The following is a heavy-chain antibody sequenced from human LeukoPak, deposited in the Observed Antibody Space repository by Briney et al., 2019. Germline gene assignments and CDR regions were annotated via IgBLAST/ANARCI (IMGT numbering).Heavy chain of an antibody. CDR3: GRAYDFSRH. V-gene: IGHV3-66*01. Sequence: GGSLRLSCAASGFTVSNNYMSWVRQAPGKGLEWVSVIYSGGNTYYADSVKGRFTISRDNAKNSLYLQMNSLRAEDTALYYCGRAYDFSRHWGQGTLVTVSS. CDR2: IYSGGNT. D-gene: IGHD3-3*01. CDR1: GFTVSNNY. J-gene: IGHJ4*02.